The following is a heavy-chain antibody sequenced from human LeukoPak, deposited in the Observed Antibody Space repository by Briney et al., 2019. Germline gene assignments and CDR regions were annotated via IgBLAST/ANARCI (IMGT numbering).Heavy chain of an antibody. Sequence: GGSLRLSCAASAFTFSNAWMNWVRQAPGKGLERVGRIKSKTDGGTTDYAAPVKGRFTISRDDSKNTLYLQMNSLKTEDTAVYYCTTEERVSSGYCSGGRCYIDYWGQGTLVTVSS. CDR1: AFTFSNAW. V-gene: IGHV3-15*01. CDR2: IKSKTDGGTT. D-gene: IGHD2-15*01. J-gene: IGHJ4*02. CDR3: TTEERVSSGYCSGGRCYIDY.